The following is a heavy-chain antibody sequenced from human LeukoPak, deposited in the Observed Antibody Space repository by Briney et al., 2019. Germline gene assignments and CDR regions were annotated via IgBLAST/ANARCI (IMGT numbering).Heavy chain of an antibody. CDR1: GYTFTGYY. V-gene: IGHV1-2*02. D-gene: IGHD1-26*01. Sequence: GASVKVSCKASGYTFTGYYMHWVRQAPGQGLEWMGWINPNSGGTNYAQKFQGRVTMTRDTSISTAYMELSRLRSDDTAVYYCAFEIGRSQGAFDIWGQGTMITVSS. J-gene: IGHJ3*02. CDR3: AFEIGRSQGAFDI. CDR2: INPNSGGT.